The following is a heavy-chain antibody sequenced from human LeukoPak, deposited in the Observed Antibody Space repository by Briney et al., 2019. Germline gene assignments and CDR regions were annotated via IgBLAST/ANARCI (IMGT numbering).Heavy chain of an antibody. CDR3: AKISWDGRGTFY. D-gene: IGHD2-15*01. J-gene: IGHJ4*02. CDR2: IRGGGENT. Sequence: PGGSLRLSCAACGFTFSTYSMSWVRQAPGKGLEWVSAIRGGGENTYYADSVKGRFTISRDNSKDTLSLQMNSLRAEDTAVYYCAKISWDGRGTFYWGQGTLVTVSS. V-gene: IGHV3-23*01. CDR1: GFTFSTYS.